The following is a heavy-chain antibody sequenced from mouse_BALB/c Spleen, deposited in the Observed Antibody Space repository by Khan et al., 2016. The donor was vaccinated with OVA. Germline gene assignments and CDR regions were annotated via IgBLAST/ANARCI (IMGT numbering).Heavy chain of an antibody. V-gene: IGHV7-3*02. D-gene: IGHD1-1*01. J-gene: IGHJ1*01. CDR1: GFTFTDYY. CDR3: ARETVVDVYWYFDV. Sequence: EVELVESGGGLVQPGGSLRLSCATSGFTFTDYYMSWVRQPPGKSLEWLGFIRNKAKGYTTEYSAPVKGRFTISRDNSHNIVYLQMNTLRAEDSATYYCARETVVDVYWYFDVWGEGTTVTVSS. CDR2: IRNKAKGYTT.